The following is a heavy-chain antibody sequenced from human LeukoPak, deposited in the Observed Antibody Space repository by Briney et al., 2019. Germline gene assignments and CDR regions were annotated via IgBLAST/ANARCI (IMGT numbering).Heavy chain of an antibody. J-gene: IGHJ4*02. CDR2: IRYSGNS. D-gene: IGHD5-24*01. Sequence: PSETLSLTCTVSGGSISPYSWSWIRQPPGKGLEWIGYIRYSGNSNYNPSLESRVTISIDTSKNQFSLRLSSVTAADTAIYYCARSPIIGGDNYVILYDSWGQGALVTVSS. CDR3: ARSPIIGGDNYVILYDS. V-gene: IGHV4-59*08. CDR1: GGSISPYS.